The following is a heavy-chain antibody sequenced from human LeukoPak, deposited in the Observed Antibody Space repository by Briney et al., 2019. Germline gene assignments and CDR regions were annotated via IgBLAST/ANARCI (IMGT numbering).Heavy chain of an antibody. CDR3: ARDGAPVAATEGIDAFDI. Sequence: SETLSLTCTVSGGSISSSSYYWGWIRQPRGKGLEWIGSIYYSGSTYYNPSLKSRVTISVDTSKNQFSLKLSSVTAADTAVYYCARDGAPVAATEGIDAFDIWGQGTMVTVSS. J-gene: IGHJ3*02. CDR2: IYYSGST. D-gene: IGHD2-15*01. CDR1: GGSISSSSYY. V-gene: IGHV4-39*07.